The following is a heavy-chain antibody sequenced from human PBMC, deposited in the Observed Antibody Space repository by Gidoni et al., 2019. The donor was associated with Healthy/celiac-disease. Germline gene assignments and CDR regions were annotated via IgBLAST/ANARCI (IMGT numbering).Heavy chain of an antibody. CDR2: IYWYDDK. J-gene: IGHJ5*02. D-gene: IGHD4-17*01. CDR3: AHTQQINGDYVPAKNWFDP. Sequence: QITLKESGPTLVKPTQTLTLTCTFSGFSLSTSGVGVGWIRQPPGKALEWLALIYWYDDKRYSPSLKSRLTITQDTSKNQVVLTMTNMDPVDTATYYCAHTQQINGDYVPAKNWFDPWGQGTLVTVSS. CDR1: GFSLSTSGVG. V-gene: IGHV2-5*01.